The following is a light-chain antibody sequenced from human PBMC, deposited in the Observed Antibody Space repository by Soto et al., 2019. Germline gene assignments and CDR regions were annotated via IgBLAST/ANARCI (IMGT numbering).Light chain of an antibody. CDR2: AAS. V-gene: IGKV1-39*01. CDR1: QRISVH. Sequence: DIQMTQSPSSLSASVGDTVTITCRASQRISVHLNWYQQKPGKVPKLLIYAASNLHSGVPSIFSGSGCETDFALTISSLQPEDFATSYCQQSYITPYTFGQGTRLEIK. J-gene: IGKJ2*01. CDR3: QQSYITPYT.